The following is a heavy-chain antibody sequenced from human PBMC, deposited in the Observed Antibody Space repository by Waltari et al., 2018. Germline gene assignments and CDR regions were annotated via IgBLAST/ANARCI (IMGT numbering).Heavy chain of an antibody. Sequence: VHLEEFGGGVVQPGGSLTLSFAASGFPCRKFGTHWVRQAPEKGLEWLTFIRYDGNNKYYADSVKGRFIISRDNSRNTLYLQINSLKEDDTAMYYCVKDGDYFVPGYDAFDVWGQGTMVTVSS. CDR1: GFPCRKFG. CDR2: IRYDGNNK. CDR3: VKDGDYFVPGYDAFDV. D-gene: IGHD4-17*01. V-gene: IGHV3-30*02. J-gene: IGHJ3*01.